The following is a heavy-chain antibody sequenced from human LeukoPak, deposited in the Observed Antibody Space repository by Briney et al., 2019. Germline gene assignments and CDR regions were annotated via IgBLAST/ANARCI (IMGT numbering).Heavy chain of an antibody. J-gene: IGHJ4*02. V-gene: IGHV4-31*03. CDR1: GGSISSGGYY. Sequence: SETLSLTCTVSGGSISSGGYYWSWIRQHPGKGLEWIGYIYYSGSTYYNPSLKSRVTISVDTSKNQFSLKLSSVTAADTAVYYCARAGGFFSPFGYWGQGTLVTVPS. D-gene: IGHD3-16*01. CDR2: IYYSGST. CDR3: ARAGGFFSPFGY.